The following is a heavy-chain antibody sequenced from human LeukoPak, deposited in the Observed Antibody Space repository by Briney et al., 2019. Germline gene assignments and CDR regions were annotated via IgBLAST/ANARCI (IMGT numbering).Heavy chain of an antibody. Sequence: SETLSLTCTVSGGSISSYYWSWIRQPPGKGLEWIGYIYYSGSTNYNPSLKSRVTISVDTSKNQFSLKLSSVTAADTAVYYCAREVAATPTRYYYYYYMDVWGKGTTVTVSS. CDR3: AREVAATPTRYYYYYYMDV. D-gene: IGHD2-15*01. CDR1: GGSISSYY. CDR2: IYYSGST. V-gene: IGHV4-59*12. J-gene: IGHJ6*03.